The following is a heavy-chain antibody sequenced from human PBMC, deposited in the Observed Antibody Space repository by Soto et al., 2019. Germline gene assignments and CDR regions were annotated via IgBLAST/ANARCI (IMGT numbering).Heavy chain of an antibody. Sequence: QVQLQQWGAGLLKPSETLSLTCAVYGGSFSGYYWSWIRQPPGKGLEWIGEINHSGSTNYNPSLKSRVTISVDTSKNQFYLKLSSVTAEDTAVYCCARGVYFSSSSPGYFYYWGQGTLVTVSS. D-gene: IGHD6-6*01. CDR3: ARGVYFSSSSPGYFYY. CDR1: GGSFSGYY. J-gene: IGHJ4*02. CDR2: INHSGST. V-gene: IGHV4-34*01.